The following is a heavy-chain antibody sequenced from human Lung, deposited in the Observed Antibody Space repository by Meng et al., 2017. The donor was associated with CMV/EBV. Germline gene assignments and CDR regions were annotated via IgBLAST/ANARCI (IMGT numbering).Heavy chain of an antibody. V-gene: IGHV3-30*04. CDR1: GFTFSDYG. Sequence: SXKISXAASGFTFSDYGVHWVRQAPGKGLEWVTVISFDGNEKYYADSVKGRFTISRDNSKNTLSLQMNSLRPEDTAVYYCARAMRGPYCTSTTCPTANYYNYGMDVWGQGSTVTVSS. CDR2: ISFDGNEK. D-gene: IGHD2-2*01. CDR3: ARAMRGPYCTSTTCPTANYYNYGMDV. J-gene: IGHJ6*02.